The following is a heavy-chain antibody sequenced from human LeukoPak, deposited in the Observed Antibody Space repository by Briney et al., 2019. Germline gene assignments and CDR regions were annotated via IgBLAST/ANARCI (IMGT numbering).Heavy chain of an antibody. D-gene: IGHD5-18*01. CDR1: GFTFNIFG. CDR2: MSGSGGSA. J-gene: IGHJ4*02. Sequence: GGSLRLSCAASGFTFNIFGMNWVRQAPGKGLEWVSSMSGSGGSAYYADSVKGRFTISRDNSKNTLYLQMHSLRAEDTAVYYCAKDRGIQLWLTPDYWGQGTLVTVSS. CDR3: AKDRGIQLWLTPDY. V-gene: IGHV3-23*01.